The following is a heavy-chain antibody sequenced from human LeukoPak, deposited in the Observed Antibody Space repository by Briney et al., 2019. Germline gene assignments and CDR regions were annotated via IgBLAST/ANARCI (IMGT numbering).Heavy chain of an antibody. Sequence: PSETLPLTCTVSGGSISSGGYYWSWIRQHPGKGLEWIGYIYYSGSTYYNPSLKSRVTISVDTSKNQFSLKLSSVTAADTAVYYCARVYDSRPIVDYWGQGTLVTVSS. CDR1: GGSISSGGYY. D-gene: IGHD3-22*01. CDR3: ARVYDSRPIVDY. J-gene: IGHJ4*02. CDR2: IYYSGST. V-gene: IGHV4-31*03.